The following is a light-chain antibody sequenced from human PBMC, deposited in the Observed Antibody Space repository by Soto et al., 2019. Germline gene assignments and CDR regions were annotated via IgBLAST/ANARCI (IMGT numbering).Light chain of an antibody. CDR1: SSNIGAGYD. J-gene: IGLJ1*01. CDR2: GNS. Sequence: QLVLTQPPSVSGAPGXRVTISCTGSSSNIGAGYDVHWYQQLPGTAPKLLIYGNSNRPSGVPDRFSGSKSGTSASLAITGLQAEDEADYYCQSYDSSLSGVFGTGTKLTVL. CDR3: QSYDSSLSGV. V-gene: IGLV1-40*01.